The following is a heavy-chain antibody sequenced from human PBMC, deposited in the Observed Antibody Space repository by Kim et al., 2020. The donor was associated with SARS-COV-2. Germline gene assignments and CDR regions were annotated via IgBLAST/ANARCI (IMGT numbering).Heavy chain of an antibody. CDR3: ARGLLNYYYYGMDV. V-gene: IGHV4-34*01. CDR2: INHSGST. CDR1: GGSFSGYY. J-gene: IGHJ6*02. Sequence: SETLSLTCAVYGGSFSGYYWSWIRQPPGKGLEWIGEINHSGSTNYNPSLKSRVTISVDTSKNQFSLKLSSVTAADTAVYYCARGLLNYYYYGMDVWGQGTTATVSS.